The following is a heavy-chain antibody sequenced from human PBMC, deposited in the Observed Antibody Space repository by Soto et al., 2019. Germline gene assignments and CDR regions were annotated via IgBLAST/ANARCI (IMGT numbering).Heavy chain of an antibody. J-gene: IGHJ5*02. Sequence: SETLSLTCAVSGGSISSGGYSWSWIRQPPGKGLEWIGYIYHSGSTYYNPSLKSRVTISVDRSKNQFSLKLSSVTAADTAVYYCARVVTIVATIINWFDPWGQGTLVTVSS. D-gene: IGHD5-12*01. V-gene: IGHV4-30-2*01. CDR1: GGSISSGGYS. CDR3: ARVVTIVATIINWFDP. CDR2: IYHSGST.